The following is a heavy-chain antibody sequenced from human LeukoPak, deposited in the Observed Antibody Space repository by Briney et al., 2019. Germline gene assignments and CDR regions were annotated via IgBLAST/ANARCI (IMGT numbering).Heavy chain of an antibody. Sequence: ASVKVSCKASGYTFTSYGISWVRQAPGQGLEWMGWINPNSGGANYAQKFQGRVTMTRDTSVSAAYMELSRLRSDDTAVYYCARDFSQSSNYLYYWGQGTLVTVSS. V-gene: IGHV1-2*02. D-gene: IGHD6-19*01. CDR1: GYTFTSYG. CDR3: ARDFSQSSNYLYY. CDR2: INPNSGGA. J-gene: IGHJ4*02.